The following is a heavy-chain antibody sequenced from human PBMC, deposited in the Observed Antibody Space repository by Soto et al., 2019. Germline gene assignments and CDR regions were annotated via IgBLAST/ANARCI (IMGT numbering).Heavy chain of an antibody. CDR3: ARGVAETDFYPWANWFGL. CDR1: GGSISSFY. V-gene: IGHV4-4*07. Sequence: QMVLQESGPGLVKPSETLSLTCNVSGGSISSFYWTWIRQPAGGRLEWIGRVYDSGSRNYNPSLKTRITMSLHRSRSQFSLSLYSVTAADMAVYYCARGVAETDFYPWANWFGLWGRGILVTVSS. J-gene: IGHJ5*02. CDR2: VYDSGSR. D-gene: IGHD6-19*01.